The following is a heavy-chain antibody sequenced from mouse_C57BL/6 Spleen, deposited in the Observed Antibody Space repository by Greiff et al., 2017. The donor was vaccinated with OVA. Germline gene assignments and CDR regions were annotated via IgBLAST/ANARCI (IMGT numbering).Heavy chain of an antibody. V-gene: IGHV2-2*01. CDR2: IWSCGST. D-gene: IGHD4-1*01. CDR3: ARNWDAMDY. CDR1: GFLLTSYG. J-gene: IGHJ4*01. Sequence: QVQLQQSGPGLVQPSQSLSITCTVSGFLLTSYGVHWVRQSPGKGLEWLGVIWSCGSTDYNAAFISRLSISKENSKSQVFFKMNSLEADDTAIYYCARNWDAMDYWGQGTSVTVSS.